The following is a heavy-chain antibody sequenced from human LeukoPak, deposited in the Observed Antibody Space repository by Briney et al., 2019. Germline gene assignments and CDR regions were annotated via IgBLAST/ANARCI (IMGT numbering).Heavy chain of an antibody. CDR1: GGTFRSYA. V-gene: IGHV1-69*04. CDR3: ARAAPSRWFDP. Sequence: ASVKVSCKASGGTFRSYAISWVRQAPGQGLEWMGRIIPILGIANYAQKFQGRVTITADKSTSTAYMELSSLRSEDTAVYYCARAAPSRWFDPWGQGTLVTVSS. D-gene: IGHD6-6*01. CDR2: IIPILGIA. J-gene: IGHJ5*02.